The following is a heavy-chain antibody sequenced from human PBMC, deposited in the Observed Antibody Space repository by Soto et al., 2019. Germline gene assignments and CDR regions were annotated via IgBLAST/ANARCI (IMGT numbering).Heavy chain of an antibody. J-gene: IGHJ1*01. V-gene: IGHV3-30*18. Sequence: PGGSLRLSCAASGFTFSSYGMHWVRQAPGKGLEWVAVISYDGSNKYYADSVKGRFTISRDNSKNTLYLQMNSLRAEDTAVYYCAKVGDSSSWYVGYFQHWGQGTLVTVSS. CDR1: GFTFSSYG. CDR3: AKVGDSSSWYVGYFQH. CDR2: ISYDGSNK. D-gene: IGHD6-13*01.